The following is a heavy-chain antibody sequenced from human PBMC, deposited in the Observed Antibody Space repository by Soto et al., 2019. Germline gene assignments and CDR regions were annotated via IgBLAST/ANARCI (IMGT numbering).Heavy chain of an antibody. CDR1: GGSISSSNW. V-gene: IGHV4-4*02. CDR3: ARGGKHYDILTGYYNPPGFDY. D-gene: IGHD3-9*01. CDR2: IYHSGST. J-gene: IGHJ4*02. Sequence: SETLSLTCAVSGGSISSSNWWSWVRQPPGKGLEWIGEIYHSGSTNYNPSLKSRVTISVDKSKNQFSLKLSSVTAADTAVYYCARGGKHYDILTGYYNPPGFDYWGQGTLVTVSS.